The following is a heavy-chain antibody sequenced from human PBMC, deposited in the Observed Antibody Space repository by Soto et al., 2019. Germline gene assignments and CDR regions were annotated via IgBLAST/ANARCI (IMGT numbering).Heavy chain of an antibody. V-gene: IGHV3-48*02. Sequence: GGSLRLSCAASGFTFSSYSMNWVRQAPGKGLEWVSYISSSSSTIYYEDSVKGRFTISRVNAKNSMYLQMNSLRDEDTAVYYCARDRSGSYSDAFDIWGQGTMVTVSS. J-gene: IGHJ3*02. CDR1: GFTFSSYS. CDR3: ARDRSGSYSDAFDI. D-gene: IGHD1-26*01. CDR2: ISSSSSTI.